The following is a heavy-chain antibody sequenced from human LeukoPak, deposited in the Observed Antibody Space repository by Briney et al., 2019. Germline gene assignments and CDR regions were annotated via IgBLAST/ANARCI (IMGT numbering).Heavy chain of an antibody. CDR3: ARDGVSRYYYYCYMDV. J-gene: IGHJ6*03. D-gene: IGHD3-3*01. Sequence: GGSLRLSCAASGFTFSSYAMHWVRQAPGKGLEWVAVISYDGSNKYYADSVKGRFTISRDNSKNTLYLQMNSLRAEDTAVYYCARDGVSRYYYYCYMDVWGKGTTVTVSS. V-gene: IGHV3-30*04. CDR1: GFTFSSYA. CDR2: ISYDGSNK.